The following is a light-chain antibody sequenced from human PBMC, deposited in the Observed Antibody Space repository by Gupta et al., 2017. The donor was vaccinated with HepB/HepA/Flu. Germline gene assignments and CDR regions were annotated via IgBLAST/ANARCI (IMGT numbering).Light chain of an antibody. CDR3: RQHNAYPWT. CDR1: QDISND. CDR2: AAS. Sequence: DIQMTQSPSSLSASVGDRVTITCRASQDISNDLDWYQQIPGKAPKRLIYAASNLGTGVPSRFIGSGSGAEFTLTISSLQPEDFAIYYCRQHNAYPWTFGQGTKVEIK. J-gene: IGKJ1*01. V-gene: IGKV1-17*01.